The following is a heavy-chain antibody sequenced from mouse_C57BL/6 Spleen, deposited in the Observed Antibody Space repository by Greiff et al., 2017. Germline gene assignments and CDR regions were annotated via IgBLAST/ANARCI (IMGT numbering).Heavy chain of an antibody. V-gene: IGHV5-2*01. CDR2: INSDGGST. CDR1: EYEFPSHD. Sequence: AQLQQSGGGLVQPGESLKLSCESNEYEFPSHDMSWVRKTPEKRLELVAAINSDGGSTYYPDTMERRFIISRDNTKKTLYLQMSSLRSEDTAWYYCARHGPYGNYAMDYWGQGTSVTVAS. J-gene: IGHJ4*01. D-gene: IGHD2-1*01. CDR3: ARHGPYGNYAMDY.